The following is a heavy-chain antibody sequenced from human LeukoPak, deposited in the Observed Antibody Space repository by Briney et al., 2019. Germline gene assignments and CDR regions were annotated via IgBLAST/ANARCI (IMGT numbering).Heavy chain of an antibody. J-gene: IGHJ4*02. CDR1: GFTFSSYW. Sequence: PGGSLRLSCAASGFTFSSYWMHWVRQAPGKGLVWVSRINSDGSSTSYADSVKGRFTISRDNAKNTLYLQMNSLRAEDTAVYYCARDPGGDYGALHYFDYWGQGTLVTVSS. D-gene: IGHD4-17*01. V-gene: IGHV3-74*01. CDR2: INSDGSST. CDR3: ARDPGGDYGALHYFDY.